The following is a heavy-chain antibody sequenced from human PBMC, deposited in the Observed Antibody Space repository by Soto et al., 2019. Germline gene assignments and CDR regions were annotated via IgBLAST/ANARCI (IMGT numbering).Heavy chain of an antibody. J-gene: IGHJ4*02. D-gene: IGHD3-22*01. CDR1: CASFSSTPYF. CDR2: SYYGGMT. CDR3: AAAPATYSHARYYLNDFGT. Sequence: SETLSLTCSVSCASFSSTPYFWGWIRQPPGKGLEWIASSYYGGMTYYTPSLRSRVNISIDTYRSKFSLRLGSVYLADTAVYYFAAAPATYSHARYYLNDFGTWGQVTLVIVS. V-gene: IGHV4-39*01.